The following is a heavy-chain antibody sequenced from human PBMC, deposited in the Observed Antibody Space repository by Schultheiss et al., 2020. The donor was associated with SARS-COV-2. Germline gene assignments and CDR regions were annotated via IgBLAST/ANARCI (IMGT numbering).Heavy chain of an antibody. J-gene: IGHJ2*01. Sequence: GGPLRLSCAASGFTFSTYAMSWVRQAPGKGLEWVSAISGSGGSTYYADSVKGRFTISRDNSRNTLYLQVNSLRAEDTAIFYCAREEYGGHNWYFDLWGRGTLVTVSS. CDR3: AREEYGGHNWYFDL. D-gene: IGHD4-23*01. V-gene: IGHV3-23*01. CDR2: ISGSGGST. CDR1: GFTFSTYA.